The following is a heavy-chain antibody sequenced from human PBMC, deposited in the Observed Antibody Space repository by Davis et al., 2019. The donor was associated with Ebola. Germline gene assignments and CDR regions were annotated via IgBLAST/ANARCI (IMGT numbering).Heavy chain of an antibody. D-gene: IGHD6-13*01. CDR1: GYTFTSYG. CDR2: ISAYNGNT. J-gene: IGHJ6*02. CDR3: ARDSGSSSHYGMDV. V-gene: IGHV1-18*01. Sequence: ASVKVSCNASGYTFTSYGISWVRQAPGQGLEWMGWISAYNGNTNYAQKLQGRVTMTTDTSTSTAYMELRSLRSDDTAVYYCARDSGSSSHYGMDVWGQGTTVTVSS.